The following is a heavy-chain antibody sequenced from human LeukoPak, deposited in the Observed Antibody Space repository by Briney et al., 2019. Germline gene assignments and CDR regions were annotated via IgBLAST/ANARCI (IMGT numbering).Heavy chain of an antibody. Sequence: PGRSLRLSCAASGFTYTKHAMHWVRQAPGKGLEWVAVISYDGSNKKYADSVKGRFTISRDNSKNTLYLQMNSLRAEDTAVYYCAKVSDYSYYYYMDVWGKGTTVTVSS. CDR1: GFTYTKHA. CDR3: AKVSDYSYYYYMDV. V-gene: IGHV3-30*04. CDR2: ISYDGSNK. J-gene: IGHJ6*03.